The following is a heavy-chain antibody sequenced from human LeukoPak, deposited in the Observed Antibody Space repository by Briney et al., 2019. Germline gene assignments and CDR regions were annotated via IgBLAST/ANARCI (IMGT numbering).Heavy chain of an antibody. V-gene: IGHV4-61*02. J-gene: IGHJ5*02. D-gene: IGHD3-10*01. CDR3: ARDGGPVFFDP. CDR2: IYTSGST. Sequence: SETLSLTCTVSGGSISSGSYYWSWLRQPAGKGLEWIGRIYTSGSTNYNPSLKSRVTISVDTSKNQFSLKLSSVTAADTAVYYCARDGGPVFFDPWGQGTLVTVSS. CDR1: GGSISSGSYY.